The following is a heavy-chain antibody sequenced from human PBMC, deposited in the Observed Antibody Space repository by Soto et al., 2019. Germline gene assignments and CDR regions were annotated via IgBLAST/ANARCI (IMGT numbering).Heavy chain of an antibody. CDR3: AHRGYGDYPRDNWFDP. J-gene: IGHJ5*02. Sequence: SGPTLVNPTPPLTLTCTFSGFSLNTGGAGVGWIRQPPGKALEWLALIYWNDDKRYSPPLKSRLTITKDTSKNQVVLIMINMDPVDTATYYCAHRGYGDYPRDNWFDPWGQGTLVTVSS. CDR1: GFSLNTGGAG. V-gene: IGHV2-5*01. CDR2: IYWNDDK. D-gene: IGHD4-17*01.